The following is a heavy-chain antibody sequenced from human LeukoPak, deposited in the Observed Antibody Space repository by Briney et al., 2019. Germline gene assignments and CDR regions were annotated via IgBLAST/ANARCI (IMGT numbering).Heavy chain of an antibody. CDR2: ISFDGSNK. D-gene: IGHD6-6*01. CDR3: ASPPHYSSSSDYFDY. V-gene: IGHV3-30*19. J-gene: IGHJ4*02. CDR1: GFTFSSYG. Sequence: GGSLRLSCAASGFTFSSYGMHWVRQAPGKGLEWVAVISFDGSNKYYADSVKGRFTISRDNSRNTLYLQMNSLSAEDTAVYYCASPPHYSSSSDYFDYWGQGTLVTVSS.